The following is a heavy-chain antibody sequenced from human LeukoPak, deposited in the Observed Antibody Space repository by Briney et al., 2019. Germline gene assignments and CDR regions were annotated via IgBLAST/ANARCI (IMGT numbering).Heavy chain of an antibody. CDR2: IYYGGST. CDR3: ARTLFDSSAYSDC. CDR1: GGSISSGDYY. V-gene: IGHV4-30-4*01. D-gene: IGHD3-22*01. Sequence: SQTLSLTCTVSGGSISSGDYYWNLIRQPPAEALEWIGYIYYGGSTYYNPSLKSRVTISVDTSRNQFSLRLRSVTAADTAVYYCARTLFDSSAYSDCWGRGTLVTVSS. J-gene: IGHJ4*02.